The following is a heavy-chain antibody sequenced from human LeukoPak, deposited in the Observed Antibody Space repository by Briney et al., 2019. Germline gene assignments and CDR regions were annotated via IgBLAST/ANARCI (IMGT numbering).Heavy chain of an antibody. J-gene: IGHJ5*02. CDR2: ISSSGSTI. V-gene: IGHV3-48*03. CDR3: ARSFPAGYSSGYRWFDP. D-gene: IGHD6-19*01. CDR1: GFTFSSYE. Sequence: GGSLRLSCAASGFTFSSYEMNWVRQAPGKGLEWVSYISSSGSTIYYADSVKGRFTISRDNAKNSLYLQMNSLRAEDTAVYYCARSFPAGYSSGYRWFDPWGQGTLVTVSS.